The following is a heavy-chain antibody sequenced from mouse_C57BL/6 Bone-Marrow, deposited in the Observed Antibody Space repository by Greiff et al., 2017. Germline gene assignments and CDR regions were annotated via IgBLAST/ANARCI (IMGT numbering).Heavy chain of an antibody. J-gene: IGHJ4*01. Sequence: QVQLQQPGAELVRPGTSVKLSCTASGYTFTSYWMHWVKQRPGQGLEWIGVIDPSDSYTNYNQKFKGKATLTVDTASSTAYMQLSSLTSEDSAVYYCARSRFCGGAMDYWGQGTSVTVSS. CDR3: ARSRFCGGAMDY. V-gene: IGHV1-59*01. CDR1: GYTFTSYW. CDR2: IDPSDSYT.